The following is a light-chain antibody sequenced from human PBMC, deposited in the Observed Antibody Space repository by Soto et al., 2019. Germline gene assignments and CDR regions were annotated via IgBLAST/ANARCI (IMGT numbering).Light chain of an antibody. CDR1: QSVTSRY. CDR3: QQYGSLPWT. J-gene: IGKJ1*01. Sequence: VLTQSPGTLSLSPGERVTLSCRASQSVTSRYLVWYQQRPGQAPRLLIHDASRRATGIPDRFSGSGSETNFTLTISRLEPEDFALYYCQQYGSLPWTFGQGTKVETK. CDR2: DAS. V-gene: IGKV3-20*01.